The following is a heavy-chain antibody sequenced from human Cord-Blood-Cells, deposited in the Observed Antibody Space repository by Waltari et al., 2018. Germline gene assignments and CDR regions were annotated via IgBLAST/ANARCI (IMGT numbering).Heavy chain of an antibody. Sequence: QVQLVQSGAEVKKPGSSVKVSCKASGGTFSSYAINWVRQAPGQGLEWMGGISPIFGTTNYAQKFQGRVTITADESTSTAYMGLSSLRSEDTAVYYCARDRSIDIVATNWFDPWGQGTLVTVSS. J-gene: IGHJ5*02. CDR3: ARDRSIDIVATNWFDP. CDR2: ISPIFGTT. D-gene: IGHD5-12*01. CDR1: GGTFSSYA. V-gene: IGHV1-69*01.